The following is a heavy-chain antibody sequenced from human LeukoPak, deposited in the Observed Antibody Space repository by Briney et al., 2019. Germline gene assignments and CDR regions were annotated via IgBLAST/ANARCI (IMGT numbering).Heavy chain of an antibody. CDR3: ARELVSLGTGYFDL. Sequence: GGSLRLSCEASGLTFRTYGMTWVRQAPGKGLEWVSGITGSSTWTYYADSVKGRFTISRDNSNNTLHLQMNSLRAEDTAIYYCARELVSLGTGYFDLWGRATLATVSS. CDR2: ITGSSTWT. J-gene: IGHJ2*01. V-gene: IGHV3-23*01. CDR1: GLTFRTYG. D-gene: IGHD7-27*01.